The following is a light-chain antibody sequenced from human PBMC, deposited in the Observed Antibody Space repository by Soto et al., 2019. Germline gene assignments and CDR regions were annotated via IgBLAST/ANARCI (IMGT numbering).Light chain of an antibody. Sequence: QSVLTQPASVSGSPGQSITISCTGTSSDVGSYNLVSWYQQHPGTAPKLMIYEGSKRPAGVSNRFSGSKSGNTASLTISGLQAEDEADYYCCSYAGSSTVVFGGGTKVTVL. J-gene: IGLJ2*01. CDR3: CSYAGSSTVV. CDR2: EGS. CDR1: SSDVGSYNL. V-gene: IGLV2-23*01.